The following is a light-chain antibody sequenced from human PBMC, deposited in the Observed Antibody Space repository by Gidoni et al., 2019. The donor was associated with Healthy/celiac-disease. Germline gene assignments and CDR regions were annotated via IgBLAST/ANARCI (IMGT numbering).Light chain of an antibody. CDR1: QSVSSN. J-gene: IGKJ2*01. V-gene: IGKV3-15*01. CDR2: GAS. CDR3: QQYNNWPPAT. Sequence: EIVMTQSPATLSVSPGERATLSCSASQSVSSNLAWYQQKPGQAPRLLIYGASTRATGIPARCSGSGSRTEFTLTISSLQSEDFAVYYCQQYNNWPPATFGQXTKLEIK.